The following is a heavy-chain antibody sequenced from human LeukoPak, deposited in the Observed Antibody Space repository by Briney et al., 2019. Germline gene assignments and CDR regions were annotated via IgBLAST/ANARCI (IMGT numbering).Heavy chain of an antibody. Sequence: QSGGSLRLSCAASGFTFNNYWMHWVRQAPGKGLVWVSRIDSDGSTTSYAGSVKGRFTVSRDNAKNTVFLQMNSLRAEDTAVYYCVRDRIGFDPWGQGTLVTVSS. V-gene: IGHV3-74*01. CDR3: VRDRIGFDP. CDR1: GFTFNNYW. J-gene: IGHJ5*02. CDR2: IDSDGSTT. D-gene: IGHD3-16*02.